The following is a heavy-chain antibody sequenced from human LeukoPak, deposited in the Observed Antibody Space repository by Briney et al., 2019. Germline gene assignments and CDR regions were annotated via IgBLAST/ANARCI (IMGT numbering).Heavy chain of an antibody. J-gene: IGHJ6*03. Sequence: GGSLRLSCAASGFTFSSYGMSWVRQAPGKGLEWVSGISGSGGSTYYADSVKGRFTISRDNSKNTLYLQMNSLRAEDTAVYYCAKVGAAAGTWGYYYYYMDVWGKGTTVTIS. CDR1: GFTFSSYG. CDR3: AKVGAAAGTWGYYYYYMDV. D-gene: IGHD6-13*01. V-gene: IGHV3-23*01. CDR2: ISGSGGST.